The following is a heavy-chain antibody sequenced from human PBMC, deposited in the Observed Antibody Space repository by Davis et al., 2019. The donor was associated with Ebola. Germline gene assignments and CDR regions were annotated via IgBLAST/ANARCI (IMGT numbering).Heavy chain of an antibody. J-gene: IGHJ6*02. D-gene: IGHD4-17*01. CDR2: IKQDGSEK. V-gene: IGHV3-7*01. CDR3: ARDDYGDPVDYYYYGMDV. CDR1: GFTFSSYA. Sequence: GGSLRLSCAASGFTFSSYAMSWVRQAPGKGLEWVANIKQDGSEKYYVDSVKGRFTISRDNAKNSLYLQMNSLRAEDTAVYYCARDDYGDPVDYYYYGMDVWGQGTTVTVSS.